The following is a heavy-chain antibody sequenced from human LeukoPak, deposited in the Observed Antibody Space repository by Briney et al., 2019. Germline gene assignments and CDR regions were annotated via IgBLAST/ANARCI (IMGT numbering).Heavy chain of an antibody. V-gene: IGHV3-7*04. CDR2: IKQDGSER. CDR1: GFTFSSYW. J-gene: IGHJ4*02. CDR3: ARGSITMIVVVTTEIDY. Sequence: SGGSLRLSCAASGFTFSSYWMSWVRQAPGKGLEWVANIKQDGSERYYVDSVKGRFTISRDNAKNSLYLQMNSLRAEDTAVYYCARGSITMIVVVTTEIDYWGQGTLVTVSS. D-gene: IGHD3-22*01.